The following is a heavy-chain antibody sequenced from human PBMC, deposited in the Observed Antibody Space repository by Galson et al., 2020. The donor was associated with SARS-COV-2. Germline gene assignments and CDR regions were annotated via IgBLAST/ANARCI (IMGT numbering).Heavy chain of an antibody. V-gene: IGHV3-11*05. Sequence: GESLKISCAASGFIFSDYYMTWIRQAPGMGLESLSYITSTGYYSKYADSVTGRFTISRDNAKSSLYLQMTSLRAEDTAIYYCARGLTYSPSPHSWGQGTLVAVSS. J-gene: IGHJ4*02. CDR2: ITSTGYYS. CDR1: GFIFSDYY. CDR3: ARGLTYSPSPHS. D-gene: IGHD2-21*01.